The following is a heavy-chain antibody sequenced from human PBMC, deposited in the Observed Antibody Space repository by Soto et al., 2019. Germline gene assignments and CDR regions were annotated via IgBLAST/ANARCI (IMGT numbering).Heavy chain of an antibody. CDR1: GYTFNSYG. V-gene: IGHV1-18*01. CDR3: ARGGVYSSSSGWFNYYYMDV. D-gene: IGHD6-6*01. J-gene: IGHJ6*03. Sequence: ASVTVCCKASGYTFNSYGMSWVRQDPEQGLEWMGWISAYNGNTNYAQKLQGRVTMTTDTSTSTAYMELSSLRSEDTAVYYCARGGVYSSSSGWFNYYYMDVWGKGTTVTVSS. CDR2: ISAYNGNT.